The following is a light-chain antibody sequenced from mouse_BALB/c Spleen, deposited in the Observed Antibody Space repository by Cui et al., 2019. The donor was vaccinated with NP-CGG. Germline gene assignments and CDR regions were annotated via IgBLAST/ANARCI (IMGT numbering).Light chain of an antibody. CDR1: TGAGTTNNY. V-gene: IGLV1*01. Sequence: QAVVTQASSLPTSPGETVTLTCRSSTGAGTTNNYANWVQEKPDHLFTGLIGGTNNRAPGVPARFSGSLIGDKAALTNTGAQTEDEAIYFCALWYSNHWVFGGGTKLTVL. J-gene: IGLJ1*01. CDR2: GTN. CDR3: ALWYSNHWV.